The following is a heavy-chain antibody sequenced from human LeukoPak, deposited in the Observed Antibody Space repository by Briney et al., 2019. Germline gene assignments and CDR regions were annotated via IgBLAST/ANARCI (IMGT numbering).Heavy chain of an antibody. CDR2: FDPEDGET. V-gene: IGHV1-24*01. D-gene: IGHD2/OR15-2a*01. CDR3: ATALYGDVMDV. J-gene: IGHJ6*02. Sequence: ASVKVSCTVSGYTLTDLSMHWVRQAPGKGLEWMGGFDPEDGETIYAQKFQGRVTMTEDTSTDTAYMELSSLRSEDTAVYYCATALYGDVMDVWGQGTTVTVSS. CDR1: GYTLTDLS.